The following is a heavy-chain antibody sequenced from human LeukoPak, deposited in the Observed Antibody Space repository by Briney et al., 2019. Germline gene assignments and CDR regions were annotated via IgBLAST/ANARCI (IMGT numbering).Heavy chain of an antibody. V-gene: IGHV4-61*01. D-gene: IGHD3-3*01. CDR2: IYYSGST. Sequence: PSETLSLTCTVSGGSISSSSYYWSWIRQPPGKGLEWIGYIYYSGSTNYNPSLKSRVTISVDTSKNQFSLKLSSVTAADTAVYYCARGSTYYDFWSGSKKQGAFDIWGQGTMVTVSS. CDR1: GGSISSSSYY. CDR3: ARGSTYYDFWSGSKKQGAFDI. J-gene: IGHJ3*02.